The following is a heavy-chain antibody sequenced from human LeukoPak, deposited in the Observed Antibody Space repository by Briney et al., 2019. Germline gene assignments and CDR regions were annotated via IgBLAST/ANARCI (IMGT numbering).Heavy chain of an antibody. J-gene: IGHJ6*03. V-gene: IGHV6-1*01. D-gene: IGHD3-22*01. CDR1: GDSVSSNSAA. Sequence: SQTLSLTCAISGDSVSSNSAAWHWIRQSPSRGLEWLGRTYYRSKWYNDYAVSVKSRITINPYTSENQFSLQLNSVTPEDTAVYYCARAPYDSSGFPYYYYYMDVWGKGTTVTVSS. CDR2: TYYRSKWYN. CDR3: ARAPYDSSGFPYYYYYMDV.